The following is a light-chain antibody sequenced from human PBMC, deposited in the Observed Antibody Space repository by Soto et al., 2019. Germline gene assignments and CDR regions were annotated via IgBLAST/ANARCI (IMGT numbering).Light chain of an antibody. CDR1: HAVSSSY. Sequence: VLTQSPGPPSLSPGARAPLPCTVGHAVSSSYVAWSKKKPGQAPRLRIDSASSRATGVPTRCSGSGAGADFTLTISRLEPEDFAVYYCQQYGSSPRTFGQGTKVDIK. J-gene: IGKJ1*01. CDR3: QQYGSSPRT. V-gene: IGKV3-20*01. CDR2: SAS.